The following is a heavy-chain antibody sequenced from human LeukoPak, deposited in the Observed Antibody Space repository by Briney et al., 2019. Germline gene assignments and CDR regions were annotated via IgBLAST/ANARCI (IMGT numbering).Heavy chain of an antibody. D-gene: IGHD1-7*01. CDR2: INWNGGST. V-gene: IGHV3-20*04. Sequence: GTGGSLRLSCAASGFTFDDYGMSWVRQAPGKGLEWVSGINWNGGSTGYADSVKGRFTISRDNAKNSLYLQMNSLRAEDTALYYCARVGRYNWNYSGPNYYYYYYYMDVWGKGTTVTVSS. CDR3: ARVGRYNWNYSGPNYYYYYYYMDV. J-gene: IGHJ6*03. CDR1: GFTFDDYG.